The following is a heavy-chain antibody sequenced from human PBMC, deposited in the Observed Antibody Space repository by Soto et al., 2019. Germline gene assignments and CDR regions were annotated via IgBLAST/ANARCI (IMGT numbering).Heavy chain of an antibody. J-gene: IGHJ6*02. Sequence: GSLRLSCAASGFTVSTDWMYWVRQAPGKGLEWVSVIKSGGNTNYADSVEGRFSISRDNSKNTVYLQMNSLRGEDTAVYYCVRENYYYGMDVWGQGTRVTVSS. CDR2: IKSGGNT. CDR3: VRENYYYGMDV. V-gene: IGHV3-66*01. CDR1: GFTVSTDW.